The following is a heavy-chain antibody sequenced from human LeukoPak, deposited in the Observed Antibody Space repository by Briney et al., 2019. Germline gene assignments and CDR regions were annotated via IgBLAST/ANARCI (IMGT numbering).Heavy chain of an antibody. D-gene: IGHD4-11*01. Sequence: PGGSLRLSCTASGFTFGDYATSWVRQAPGKGLEWVGFIRSKAYGGTTEYAASVKGRFTISRDDSKSIAYLQMNSLKTEDTAVYYCTRAPLPTAMTTTRDYWGQGTLVTVSS. CDR3: TRAPLPTAMTTTRDY. CDR1: GFTFGDYA. CDR2: IRSKAYGGTT. V-gene: IGHV3-49*04. J-gene: IGHJ4*02.